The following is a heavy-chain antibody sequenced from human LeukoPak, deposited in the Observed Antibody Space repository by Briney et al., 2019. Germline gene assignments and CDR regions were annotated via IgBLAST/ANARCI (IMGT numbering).Heavy chain of an antibody. J-gene: IGHJ4*02. D-gene: IGHD6-6*01. V-gene: IGHV3-30*02. CDR1: GFTFSSYG. CDR2: IRYDGSNK. Sequence: GGSLRLSCAASGFTFSSYGMHWVRQAPGKGLEWVAFIRYDGSNKNYADSVKGRFTISRDNSKNTLYLQMNSLRAEDTAVYYCAKDHGIAASPFDYWGQGTLVTVSS. CDR3: AKDHGIAASPFDY.